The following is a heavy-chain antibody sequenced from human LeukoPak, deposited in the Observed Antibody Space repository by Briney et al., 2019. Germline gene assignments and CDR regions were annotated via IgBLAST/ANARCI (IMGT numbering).Heavy chain of an antibody. CDR3: ARAVEATLDY. CDR2: INPSGGST. D-gene: IGHD1-26*01. V-gene: IGHV1-46*01. J-gene: IGHJ4*02. CDR1: GYTFTSYY. Sequence: ASVKVSCKASGYTFTSYYMDWVRQAPGQWLEWMGIINPSGGSTSYAQKFQGRVTMTRDTSTSTVCMELSSLRSEDTAVYYCARAVEATLDYWGQGTLVTVSS.